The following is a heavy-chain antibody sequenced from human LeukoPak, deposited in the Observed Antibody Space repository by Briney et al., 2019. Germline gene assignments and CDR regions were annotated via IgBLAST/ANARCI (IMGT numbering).Heavy chain of an antibody. CDR3: ARDIVYLIDEDYG. D-gene: IGHD4-17*01. Sequence: SETLSLTCSVSGSSFNTYYWSWIRQPAGKALEWIGRIHTSGSADYSPSLQSRVTISVDMSKKEFSLRLTSVTAADTAVYYCARDIVYLIDEDYGWGQGILVTVSS. CDR1: GSSFNTYY. V-gene: IGHV4-4*07. J-gene: IGHJ4*02. CDR2: IHTSGSA.